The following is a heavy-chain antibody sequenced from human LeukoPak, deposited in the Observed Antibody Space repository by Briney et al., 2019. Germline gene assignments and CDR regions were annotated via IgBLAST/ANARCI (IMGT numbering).Heavy chain of an antibody. CDR3: ARGAYAGSSRFFDI. CDR2: MNPNSGNT. V-gene: IGHV1-8*01. CDR1: GYTFTGYD. J-gene: IGHJ3*02. D-gene: IGHD2-8*01. Sequence: GASVKVSCKASGYTFTGYDINWVRQATGQGLEWMGWMNPNSGNTGYAQKFQGRVTMTRNTSISTAYMELSSLRSEDTAVYYCARGAYAGSSRFFDIWGQGTMVTVSS.